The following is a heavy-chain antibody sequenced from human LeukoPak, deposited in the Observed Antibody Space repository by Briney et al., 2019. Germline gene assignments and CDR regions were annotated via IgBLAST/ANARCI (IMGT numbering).Heavy chain of an antibody. Sequence: PGGCLRLSCAASGFTFSNAWMIWVLQAPGKGLEWVARIKSKSDGGTTDYAAPVKRRFTISRDDSQNKLYLQMNSIKTEDTAVYYCATVGCGSTTCYSDYWGKGNLVTVSS. CDR1: GFTFSNAW. D-gene: IGHD2-2*01. CDR2: IKSKSDGGTT. CDR3: ATVGCGSTTCYSDY. V-gene: IGHV3-15*01. J-gene: IGHJ4*02.